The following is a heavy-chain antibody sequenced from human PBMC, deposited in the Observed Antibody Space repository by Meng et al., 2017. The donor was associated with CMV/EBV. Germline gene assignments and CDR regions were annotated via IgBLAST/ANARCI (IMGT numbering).Heavy chain of an antibody. Sequence: GGSLRLSCAASGFTVSSTYMSWVRQAPGKGLEWVSYISNSGNTIYYADSVKGRFTIPRDNAKNSLYLQMNSLRAEDAAVYYCARDQKGLRLKWAYYYGMDVWGQGTTVTVSS. V-gene: IGHV3-11*01. J-gene: IGHJ6*02. CDR2: ISNSGNTI. CDR1: GFTVSSTY. CDR3: ARDQKGLRLKWAYYYGMDV. D-gene: IGHD3-16*01.